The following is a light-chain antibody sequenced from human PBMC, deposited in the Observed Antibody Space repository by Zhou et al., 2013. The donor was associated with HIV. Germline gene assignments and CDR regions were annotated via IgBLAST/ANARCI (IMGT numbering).Light chain of an antibody. CDR3: QQYGSSPYT. Sequence: EVVLTQSPGTLSLSPGERATLSCRASQSVSSSYLAWYQQKPGQAPRLFIYGTSSRATGIPDRISGSGSGTDFTLTFSRLEPEDFAVYYCQQYGSSPYTFGQGTKLEIK. V-gene: IGKV3-20*01. CDR2: GTS. CDR1: QSVSSSY. J-gene: IGKJ2*01.